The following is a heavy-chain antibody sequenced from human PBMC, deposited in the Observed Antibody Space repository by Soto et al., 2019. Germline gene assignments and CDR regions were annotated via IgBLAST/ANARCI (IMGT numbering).Heavy chain of an antibody. CDR1: GYTFTNYG. V-gene: IGHV1-18*01. CDR3: AISCCGGNCYSNVPLDYYCYGMDV. J-gene: IGHJ6*02. CDR2: INAYNGNI. Sequence: QVQLVQSGAEVKKPGASVKVSCKASGYTFTNYGISWVRQAPGQELEWMGWINAYNGNINYAQKLEGRVTMTTDTATSTAYMELRSLRSDDTAMYYCAISCCGGNCYSNVPLDYYCYGMDVWGQGTTVPVSS. D-gene: IGHD2-21*02.